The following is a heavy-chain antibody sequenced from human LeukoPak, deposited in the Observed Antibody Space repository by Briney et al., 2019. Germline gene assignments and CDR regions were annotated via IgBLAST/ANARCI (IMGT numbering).Heavy chain of an antibody. Sequence: GGSLRLSCAASGFTVSSNYMNWVRQAPGKGLEWVSVTYGGGSTYYADSVKGRFTISRDNSKSTLYLQMNSLRAEDTAVYYCARGAGNTVSTRFFDYWGRGTLVTVSS. D-gene: IGHD1-1*01. V-gene: IGHV3-53*01. CDR3: ARGAGNTVSTRFFDY. CDR2: TYGGGST. J-gene: IGHJ4*02. CDR1: GFTVSSNY.